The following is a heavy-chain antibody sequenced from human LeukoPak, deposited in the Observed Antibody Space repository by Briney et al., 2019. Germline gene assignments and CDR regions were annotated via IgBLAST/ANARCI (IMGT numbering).Heavy chain of an antibody. D-gene: IGHD1-26*01. V-gene: IGHV1-18*01. CDR1: GYNFTSSG. J-gene: IGHJ4*02. CDR3: ARGSHYERTDY. Sequence: GASVKVSCKASGYNFTSSGISWVRQAPGQGLEWMGWISGHNGNTNYAQKLQGRDTMSTDTSTSTAYMELRSLRSDDTAVYYCARGSHYERTDYWGQGTLVTVSS. CDR2: ISGHNGNT.